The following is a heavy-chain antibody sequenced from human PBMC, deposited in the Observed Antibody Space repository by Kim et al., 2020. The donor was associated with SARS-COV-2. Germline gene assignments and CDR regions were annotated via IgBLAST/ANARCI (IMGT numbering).Heavy chain of an antibody. CDR1: GYTFTSYD. CDR2: MNPNSGNT. CDR3: ARRRRAYGSGTWWFDP. Sequence: ASVKVSCKASGYTFTSYDINWVRQATGQGLEWMGWMNPNSGNTGYAQKFQGRVTMTRNTSISTAYMELSSLRSEDTAVYYCARRRRAYGSGTWWFDPWGQGTLVTVSS. J-gene: IGHJ5*02. D-gene: IGHD3-10*01. V-gene: IGHV1-8*01.